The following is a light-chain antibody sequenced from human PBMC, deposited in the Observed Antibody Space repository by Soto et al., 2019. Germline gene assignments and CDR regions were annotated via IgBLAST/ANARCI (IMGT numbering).Light chain of an antibody. Sequence: DIQMTQFPSTLSASVGDRVTITCRASQRIRSWLAWYQQKPGKAPNLLTYKASSLPSGVPSKFSGSRYGTEFTLTISSLQPDDIATYYCQQYDSYSTFGGGTKVQIK. CDR2: KAS. CDR1: QRIRSW. V-gene: IGKV1-5*03. J-gene: IGKJ4*01. CDR3: QQYDSYST.